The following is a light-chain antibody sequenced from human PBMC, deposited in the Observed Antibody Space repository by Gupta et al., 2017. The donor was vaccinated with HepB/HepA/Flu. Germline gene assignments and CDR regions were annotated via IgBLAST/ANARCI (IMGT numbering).Light chain of an antibody. V-gene: IGKV1-39*01. CDR2: TAS. Sequence: IPMTQSPSSLSPSVGDRVTITCRASQSISNFLNWYQQKPGKAPKLLIYTASSLQSGVPSRFSGSASGTDFTLTISSLQPEDLAIYYCQQSNTTPRTFGQGTTVEIK. CDR3: QQSNTTPRT. CDR1: QSISNF. J-gene: IGKJ1*01.